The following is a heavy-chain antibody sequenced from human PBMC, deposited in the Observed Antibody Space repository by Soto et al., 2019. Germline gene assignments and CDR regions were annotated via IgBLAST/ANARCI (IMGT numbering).Heavy chain of an antibody. D-gene: IGHD2-21*02. CDR2: IPQDGVDG. V-gene: IGHV3-7*03. CDR3: ARDHLILPAHDFFYGSDV. J-gene: IGHJ6*02. CDR1: GFTFSMYS. Sequence: PGGSLRLSCEVSGFTFSMYSMSWVRQSPGKGLEWVAKIPQDGVDGHYADSVKGRFIISRDNGKNSLHLQLNNLRAEDTAVYYCARDHLILPAHDFFYGSDVWG.